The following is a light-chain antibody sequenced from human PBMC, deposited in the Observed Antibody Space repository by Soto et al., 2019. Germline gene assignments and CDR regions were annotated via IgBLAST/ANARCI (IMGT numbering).Light chain of an antibody. CDR2: DNN. CDR3: GTWDSSLSAYV. Sequence: QSVLAQPPSVSAAPGQKVTISCSGSSSNIGNNYVSWYQQLPGTAPKLLIYDNNKRPSGIPDRFSGSKSGTSATLGITGLQTGDXADYYCGTWDSSLSAYVFGTGTKVTVL. J-gene: IGLJ1*01. CDR1: SSNIGNNY. V-gene: IGLV1-51*01.